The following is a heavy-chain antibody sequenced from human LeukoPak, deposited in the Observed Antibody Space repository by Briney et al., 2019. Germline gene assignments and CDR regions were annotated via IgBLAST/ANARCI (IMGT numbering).Heavy chain of an antibody. CDR1: GFTFSSYS. CDR3: ARDNWSKYYFDY. V-gene: IGHV3-21*01. J-gene: IGHJ4*02. Sequence: GGSLRLSCAASGFTFSSYSMNWVRQAPGKGLEWVSSISGSSSYIYYADSVKGRFTISRDNAKNSLYLQMYSVRAEDTAVYYCARDNWSKYYFDYWGQGTLVTVSS. CDR2: ISGSSSYI. D-gene: IGHD1/OR15-1a*01.